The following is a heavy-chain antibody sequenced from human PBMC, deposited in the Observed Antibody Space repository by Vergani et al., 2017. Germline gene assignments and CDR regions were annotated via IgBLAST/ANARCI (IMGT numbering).Heavy chain of an antibody. CDR3: ARDSGYGDYLGAFDI. D-gene: IGHD4-17*01. Sequence: EVQLVESGGGLIHPGGSLRLSCEGSGFSFSGYWMHWVRQSPEKGLVWVSRIKSDGSITNYADSVKGRFTISRDNAKNSLYLQMNSLRAEDTAVYYCARDSGYGDYLGAFDIWGQGTMVTVSS. J-gene: IGHJ3*02. CDR1: GFSFSGYW. CDR2: IKSDGSIT. V-gene: IGHV3-74*01.